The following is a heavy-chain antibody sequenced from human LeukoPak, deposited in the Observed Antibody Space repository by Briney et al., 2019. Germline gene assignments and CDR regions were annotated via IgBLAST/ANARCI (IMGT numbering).Heavy chain of an antibody. V-gene: IGHV1-2*02. Sequence: ASVKVSCKASGYTFTGYYIHWVRQAPGQGLEWMGWINPNSGGTNYAQKFQGRVTMTRDTSISTAYMELSRLRSDDTAVYYCARIAAADTIYNNWFDPWGQRTLVTVSS. CDR1: GYTFTGYY. J-gene: IGHJ5*02. CDR2: INPNSGGT. CDR3: ARIAAADTIYNNWFDP. D-gene: IGHD6-13*01.